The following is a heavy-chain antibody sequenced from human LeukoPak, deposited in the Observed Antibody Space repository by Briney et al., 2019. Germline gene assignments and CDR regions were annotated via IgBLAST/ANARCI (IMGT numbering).Heavy chain of an antibody. V-gene: IGHV3-21*01. D-gene: IGHD6-13*01. CDR2: ISSSSSYI. J-gene: IGHJ2*01. CDR1: GFTFSSYS. Sequence: GGSLRLSCAASGFTFSSYSMNWVRQAQGKGMEGVSSISSSSSYIYYADSVKGRFTISRDNAKNSLYLQMNSLRAEDTAVYYCARDLSSPFDLWGRGTLVTVSS. CDR3: ARDLSSPFDL.